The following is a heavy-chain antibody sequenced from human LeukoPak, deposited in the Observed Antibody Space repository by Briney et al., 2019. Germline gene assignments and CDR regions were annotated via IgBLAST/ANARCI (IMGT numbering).Heavy chain of an antibody. CDR1: GFTFDDYA. CDR3: AKDIDRLIAVAGNAFDI. CDR2: ISWNSGSI. J-gene: IGHJ3*02. Sequence: GGSLGLSCAASGFTFDDYAMHWVRQAPGKGLEWVSGISWNSGSIGYADSVKGRFTISRDNAKNSLYLQMNSLRAEDTALYYCAKDIDRLIAVAGNAFDIWGQGTMVTVSS. D-gene: IGHD6-19*01. V-gene: IGHV3-9*01.